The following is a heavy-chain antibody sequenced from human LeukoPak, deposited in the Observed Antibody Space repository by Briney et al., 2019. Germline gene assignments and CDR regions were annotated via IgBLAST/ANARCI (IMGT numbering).Heavy chain of an antibody. J-gene: IGHJ5*02. Sequence: SETLSLTCAVSGYSISSGYYWGWIRQPPGKGLEWIGRIYHSGSTYYNPSLKSRVTISVDTSKNQFSLKLSSVTAADTAVYYCARDRCTSCSSRFDPWGQGTLVTVSS. CDR1: GYSISSGYY. D-gene: IGHD2-2*01. CDR2: IYHSGST. CDR3: ARDRCTSCSSRFDP. V-gene: IGHV4-38-2*02.